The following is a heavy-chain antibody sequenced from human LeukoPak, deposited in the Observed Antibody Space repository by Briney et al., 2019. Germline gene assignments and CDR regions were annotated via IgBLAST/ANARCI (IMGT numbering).Heavy chain of an antibody. V-gene: IGHV3-74*01. J-gene: IGHJ6*03. D-gene: IGHD3-10*01. CDR1: GFTFSSYW. Sequence: PGGSLRLSCAASGFTFSSYWMHWVRHAPGKGLVWVSRINSDGSSTSYADSVKGRFTISRDNAKNTLYLQMNSLRAEDTAVYYCARDFFYGSGLYYYYYYYMDVWGKGTTVTISS. CDR3: ARDFFYGSGLYYYYYYYMDV. CDR2: INSDGSST.